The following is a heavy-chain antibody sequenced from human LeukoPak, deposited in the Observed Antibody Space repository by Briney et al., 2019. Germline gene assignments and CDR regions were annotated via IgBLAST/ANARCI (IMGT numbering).Heavy chain of an antibody. CDR3: ARRSSSYHYYYYMDV. CDR1: GGSISSSSYY. D-gene: IGHD6-13*01. CDR2: IYYSGST. Sequence: SETLSLTCTVSGGSISSSSYYWGWIRQPPGKGLEWIGYIYYSGSTNYNPSLKSRVTISVDTSKNQFSLKLSSVTAADTAVYYCARRSSSYHYYYYMDVWGKGTTVTVSS. V-gene: IGHV4-61*05. J-gene: IGHJ6*03.